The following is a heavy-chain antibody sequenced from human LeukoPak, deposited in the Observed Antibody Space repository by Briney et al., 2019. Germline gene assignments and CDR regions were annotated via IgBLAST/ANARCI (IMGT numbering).Heavy chain of an antibody. CDR1: GFTFSSYA. V-gene: IGHV3-74*01. J-gene: IGHJ4*02. CDR2: INSDGSST. Sequence: GGSLRLSCAASGFTFSSYAMSWVRQAPGKGLVWVSRINSDGSSTSYADSVKGRFTISRDNAKNTLYLQMNSLRAEDTAVYYCARGTRTSIAAASSFDYWGQGTLVTVSS. D-gene: IGHD6-13*01. CDR3: ARGTRTSIAAASSFDY.